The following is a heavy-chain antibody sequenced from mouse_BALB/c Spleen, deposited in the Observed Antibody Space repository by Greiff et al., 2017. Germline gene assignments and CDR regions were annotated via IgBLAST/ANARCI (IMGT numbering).Heavy chain of an antibody. CDR3: ASIYYDYDAY. Sequence: EVMLVESGGGLVKPGGSLKLSCAASGFTFSSYAMSWVRQTPEKRLEWVATISSGGSYTYYPDSVKGRFTISRDNAKNTLYLQMSSLRSEDTAMYYCASIYYDYDAYWGQGTLVTVSA. J-gene: IGHJ3*01. CDR1: GFTFSSYA. D-gene: IGHD2-4*01. V-gene: IGHV5-9-1*01. CDR2: ISSGGSYT.